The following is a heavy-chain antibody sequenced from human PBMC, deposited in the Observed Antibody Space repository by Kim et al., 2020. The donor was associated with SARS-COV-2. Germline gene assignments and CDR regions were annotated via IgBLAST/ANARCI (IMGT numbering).Heavy chain of an antibody. J-gene: IGHJ5*01. D-gene: IGHD3-9*01. CDR1: GLTFSSDW. Sequence: GGSLRLSCVASGLTFSSDWMNWVRQAPGKGLEWVANIKQDGSEKNYVDAVKGRFTISRDNSKKSLYLHMNSLRAEDTAVYYCAGAILTGTWGHVTLVT. V-gene: IGHV3-7*01. CDR3: AGAILTGT. CDR2: IKQDGSEK.